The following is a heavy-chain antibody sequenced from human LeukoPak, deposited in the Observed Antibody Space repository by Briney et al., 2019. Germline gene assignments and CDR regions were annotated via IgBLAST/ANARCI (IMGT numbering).Heavy chain of an antibody. D-gene: IGHD5-24*01. CDR2: ISVNNGNT. J-gene: IGHJ3*02. Sequence: GASVKVSCKASGYIFSKYAITWVRQAPGQGLEWMGWISVNNGNTKYAQKFQGRVTMTTDTSTSTAHMELSSLRSEDTAVYYCVRAGDGYNLIPQLDDAFDIWGQGTMVTVSS. CDR1: GYIFSKYA. CDR3: VRAGDGYNLIPQLDDAFDI. V-gene: IGHV1-18*01.